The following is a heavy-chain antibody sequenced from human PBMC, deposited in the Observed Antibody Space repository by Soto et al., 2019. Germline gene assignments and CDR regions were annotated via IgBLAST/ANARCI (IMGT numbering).Heavy chain of an antibody. J-gene: IGHJ6*02. Sequence: PSETLSLTCTVSGGSISSSSYYWGWIRQPPGKGLEWIGSIYYSGSTYYNPSLKSRVTISVDTSKNQFSLKLSSVTAADTAVYYCARHPYDSSGYYYGYYYYYGMDVWGQGTTVTVSS. CDR1: GGSISSSSYY. V-gene: IGHV4-39*01. CDR2: IYYSGST. CDR3: ARHPYDSSGYYYGYYYYYGMDV. D-gene: IGHD3-22*01.